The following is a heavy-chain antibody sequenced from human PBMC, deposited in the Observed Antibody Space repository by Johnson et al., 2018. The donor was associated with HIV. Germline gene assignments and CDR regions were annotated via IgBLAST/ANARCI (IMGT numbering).Heavy chain of an antibody. V-gene: IGHV3-23*04. CDR1: GFTFDDYD. CDR2: ISGSGGST. CDR3: ARERATLWFRASGAAFDI. J-gene: IGHJ3*02. Sequence: VQLVESGGGVVRPGGSLRLSCVASGFTFDDYDMTWVRQAPGKGLEWVSTISGSGGSTYYADSVKGRFTISRDNSKNTLYLQMNSLRAEDTAVYYCARERATLWFRASGAAFDIWGQGTLVTVSS. D-gene: IGHD3-10*01.